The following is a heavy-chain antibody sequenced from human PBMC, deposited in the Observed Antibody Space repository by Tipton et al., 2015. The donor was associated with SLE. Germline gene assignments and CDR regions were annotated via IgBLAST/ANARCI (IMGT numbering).Heavy chain of an antibody. Sequence: LRLSCTVSGASISSGSYYWSWIRQSAGKGLEWIGHIYTSGSTSYNSSLKSRVTISIDMSKNQFSLNLNSVTAADTAVYYCARDEVASWLFLWGQGTLVTVSS. V-gene: IGHV4-61*09. CDR1: GASISSGSYY. D-gene: IGHD3-9*01. CDR3: ARDEVASWLFL. CDR2: IYTSGST. J-gene: IGHJ4*02.